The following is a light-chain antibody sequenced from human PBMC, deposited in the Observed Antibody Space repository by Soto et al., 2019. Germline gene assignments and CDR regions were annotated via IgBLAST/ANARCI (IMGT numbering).Light chain of an antibody. Sequence: QSALTQPPCASGSPGQSVTISCTGSSSDVGGYNYVSWYQHHPGKAPKLIIYEVDKRSSGVPDRFSGSKSGNTASLTVSGLQAEDEADYYCRSHAAINVLRTGTKVTVL. V-gene: IGLV2-8*01. CDR1: SSDVGGYNY. CDR3: RSHAAINV. J-gene: IGLJ1*01. CDR2: EVD.